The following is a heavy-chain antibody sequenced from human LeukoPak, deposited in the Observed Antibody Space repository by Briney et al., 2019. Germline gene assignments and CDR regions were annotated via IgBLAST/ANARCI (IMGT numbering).Heavy chain of an antibody. D-gene: IGHD2-15*01. V-gene: IGHV4-59*01. CDR2: IYYSGST. CDR1: GGSISSYY. CDR3: AAQPGKAAFFDY. J-gene: IGHJ4*02. Sequence: SETLSLTCTVSGGSISSYYWSWIRQPPGKGLEWIGYIYYSGSTNYNPSLKSRVTISVDTSKNQFSLKLSSVIAADTAVYYCAAQPGKAAFFDYWGQGTLVTVSS.